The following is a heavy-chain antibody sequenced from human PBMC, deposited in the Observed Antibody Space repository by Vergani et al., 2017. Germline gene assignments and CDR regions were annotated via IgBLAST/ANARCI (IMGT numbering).Heavy chain of an antibody. CDR1: GFTFSACP. CDR2: ISARYPST. Sequence: EVQLLESGGGLVKRGGSLRLSCAASGFTFSACPMTWVRQAPGKGLEWVSAISARYPSTYYADSVKGRFTISRDNSKNMLYLQMNSLRTEDTAVYYCARLSYDTTPYLQGGYDGWGKGTLVSVSS. CDR3: ARLSYDTTPYLQGGYDG. V-gene: IGHV3-23*01. D-gene: IGHD3-22*01. J-gene: IGHJ4*02.